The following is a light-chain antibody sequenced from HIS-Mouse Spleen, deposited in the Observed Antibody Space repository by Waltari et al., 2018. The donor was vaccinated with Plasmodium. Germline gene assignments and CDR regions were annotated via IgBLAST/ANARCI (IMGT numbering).Light chain of an antibody. CDR3: QQYDNLPRNT. CDR2: GAS. J-gene: IGKJ2*01. CDR1: QSVSSSY. Sequence: EIVLTQSPGTLSLSPGERATLSCRASQSVSSSYLAWYQQKPGQAPRLLIYGASSRATGIPDRFSGSGSGTDFTLTISRLEPEDFATYYCQQYDNLPRNTFGQGTKLEIK. V-gene: IGKV3-20*01.